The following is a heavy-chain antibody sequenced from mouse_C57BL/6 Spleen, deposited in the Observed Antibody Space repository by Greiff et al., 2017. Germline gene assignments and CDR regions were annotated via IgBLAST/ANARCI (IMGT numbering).Heavy chain of an antibody. CDR1: GFSLTSYG. Sequence: VKLLESGPGLVQPSQSLSITCTVSGFSLTSYGVHWVRQSPGTGLEWLGVIWSGGSTDYNAAFISRLSISKDNSKSQVFFKMNSLQADDTAIYYCARSPYYYGSSYGYFDYWGQGTTLTVSS. V-gene: IGHV2-2*01. D-gene: IGHD1-1*01. CDR3: ARSPYYYGSSYGYFDY. CDR2: IWSGGST. J-gene: IGHJ2*01.